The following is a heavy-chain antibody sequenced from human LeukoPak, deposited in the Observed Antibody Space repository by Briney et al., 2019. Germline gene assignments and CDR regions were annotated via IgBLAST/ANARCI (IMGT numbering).Heavy chain of an antibody. CDR3: ARDASLYSSSWLDLFDY. J-gene: IGHJ4*02. Sequence: PSETLSLTCTVSGGSISSYYWSWIRQPAGKGLEWIGRIYTSGSTNYNPSLKSRVTMSVDTSKNQFSLKLSSVTAADTAVYYCARDASLYSSSWLDLFDYWGQGTLVTVSS. CDR2: IYTSGST. V-gene: IGHV4-4*07. D-gene: IGHD6-13*01. CDR1: GGSISSYY.